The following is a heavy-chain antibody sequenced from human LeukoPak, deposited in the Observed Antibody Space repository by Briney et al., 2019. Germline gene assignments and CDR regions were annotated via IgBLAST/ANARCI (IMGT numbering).Heavy chain of an antibody. Sequence: GGSLRLSCAASGFTFSSYGMHWVCQAPGKGLEWVTFIRYDGSNKYYADSVKGRFTISRDNSKNTLYLQMNSLRAEDTAVYYCARVGTRDYGGNSHFDYWGQGTVITVSS. CDR1: GFTFSSYG. CDR2: IRYDGSNK. D-gene: IGHD4-23*01. V-gene: IGHV3-30*02. J-gene: IGHJ4*02. CDR3: ARVGTRDYGGNSHFDY.